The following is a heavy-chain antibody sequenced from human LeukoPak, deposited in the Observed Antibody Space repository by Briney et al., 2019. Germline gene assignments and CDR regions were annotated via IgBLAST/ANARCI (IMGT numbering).Heavy chain of an antibody. D-gene: IGHD6-19*01. V-gene: IGHV4-59*01. J-gene: IGHJ3*02. CDR1: DGSITNYD. Sequence: PSETLSLTCTVSDGSITNYDWSWVRQPPGKGLEFIGHVHYSGTTNYNPSLRSRVTISIDTSKKHFFLKLKSVTAADTAVYYCARDHDDGSYSSGWYYQLSDHAFDIWGQGTMVTVSS. CDR3: ARDHDDGSYSSGWYYQLSDHAFDI. CDR2: VHYSGTT.